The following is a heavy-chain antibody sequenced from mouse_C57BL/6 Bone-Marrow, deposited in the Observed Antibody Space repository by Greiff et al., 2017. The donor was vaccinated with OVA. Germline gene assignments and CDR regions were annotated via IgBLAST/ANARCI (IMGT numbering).Heavy chain of an antibody. D-gene: IGHD1-1*01. CDR2: LYPGNSDT. CDR3: TRWATVVDGFAY. J-gene: IGHJ3*01. V-gene: IGHV1-5*01. Sequence: VQLQQSGTVLARPGASVKMSCKTSGYTFTSYWMHWVKQRPGQGLEWIGALYPGNSDTSYNQKFKGKAKLTAVTSASTAYMELSSLTNEDSAVYYCTRWATVVDGFAYWGQGTLVTVSA. CDR1: GYTFTSYW.